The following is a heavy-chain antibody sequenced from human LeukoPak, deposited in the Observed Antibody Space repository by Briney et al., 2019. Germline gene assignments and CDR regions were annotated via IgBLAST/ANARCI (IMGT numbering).Heavy chain of an antibody. V-gene: IGHV3-7*03. Sequence: GGSLRLSCAASGFTFSDYWMNWVRQAPGKGLEWVANIKEDGSVKYYVDSVKGRFTISRDNAKNSLCLQMNSLRVEDTAVYYCARSTYCSSTSCPFDYWGQGTLVTVSS. CDR1: GFTFSDYW. CDR2: IKEDGSVK. D-gene: IGHD2-2*01. J-gene: IGHJ4*02. CDR3: ARSTYCSSTSCPFDY.